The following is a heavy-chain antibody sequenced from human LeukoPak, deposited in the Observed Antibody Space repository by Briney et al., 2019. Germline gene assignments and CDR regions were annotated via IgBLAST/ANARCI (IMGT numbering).Heavy chain of an antibody. Sequence: SETLSLTCAVYGRSFSGYYWSWIRQPPGKGLEWIGEINHSGSTNYNPSLKSRVTISVDTSKNQFSLKLSSVTAADTAVYYCARGRWDGVFDYWGQGTLVTVSS. CDR1: GRSFSGYY. CDR2: INHSGST. D-gene: IGHD1-26*01. CDR3: ARGRWDGVFDY. V-gene: IGHV4-34*01. J-gene: IGHJ4*02.